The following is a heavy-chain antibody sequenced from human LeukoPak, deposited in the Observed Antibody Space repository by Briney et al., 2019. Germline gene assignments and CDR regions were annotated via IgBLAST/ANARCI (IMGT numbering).Heavy chain of an antibody. CDR1: GFTFSTSA. CDR3: ATDLSSGYLLYYFDY. J-gene: IGHJ4*02. CDR2: IVVGSGNT. D-gene: IGHD3-22*01. V-gene: IGHV1-58*02. Sequence: ASVKVSCKASGFTFSTSAMQWVRQARGQRLEWIGWIVVGSGNTKYAQKFQERVTITRDMSTSTVYMELSSLRSEDTAVYYCATDLSSGYLLYYFDYWGQGALGTVSS.